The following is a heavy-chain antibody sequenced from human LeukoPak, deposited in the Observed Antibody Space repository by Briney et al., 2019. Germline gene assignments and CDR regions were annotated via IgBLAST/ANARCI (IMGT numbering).Heavy chain of an antibody. CDR3: ARDGMDYYGSGSVVY. D-gene: IGHD3-10*01. J-gene: IGHJ4*02. Sequence: GASVKVSCKASGYTFTSYAMHWVRQAPGQRLEWMGWINAGNGNTKYSQKFQGRVTITRDTSASTAYMELSSLRSEDTAEYYCARDGMDYYGSGSVVYWGQGTLVTVSS. V-gene: IGHV1-3*01. CDR2: INAGNGNT. CDR1: GYTFTSYA.